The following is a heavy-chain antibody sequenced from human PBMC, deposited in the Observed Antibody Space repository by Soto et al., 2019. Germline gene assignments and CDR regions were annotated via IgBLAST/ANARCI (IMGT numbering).Heavy chain of an antibody. CDR3: AKDKSYYDSSGLVRRNLNWFDP. CDR2: TYYRSRWYN. J-gene: IGHJ5*02. CDR1: GDSVSSNSAA. Sequence: SQTLSLTCAISGDSVSSNSAAWNWIRLSPSRGLEWLARTYYRSRWYNDYAVSVRSRITVNPDTSKNQFSLQLTSVTPEDTAVYYCAKDKSYYDSSGLVRRNLNWFDPWGQGTLVTVSS. D-gene: IGHD3-22*01. V-gene: IGHV6-1*01.